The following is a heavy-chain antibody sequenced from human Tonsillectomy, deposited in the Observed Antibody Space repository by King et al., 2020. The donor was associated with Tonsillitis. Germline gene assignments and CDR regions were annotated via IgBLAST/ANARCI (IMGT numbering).Heavy chain of an antibody. CDR1: GGTFSNYG. CDR2: IIPILETT. Sequence: VQLVESGAEVKKPGSSVKVSCKTSGGTFSNYGISWVRQAPGQGLEWMGGIIPILETTTSAKRFQGRVTITADESTSTAYLELSSLRSEDTAVYYCARVPLVNPSVEYSYTTAYYFDHWGQGTLVTVSS. CDR3: ARVPLVNPSVEYSYTTAYYFDH. J-gene: IGHJ4*02. D-gene: IGHD2/OR15-2a*01. V-gene: IGHV1-69*01.